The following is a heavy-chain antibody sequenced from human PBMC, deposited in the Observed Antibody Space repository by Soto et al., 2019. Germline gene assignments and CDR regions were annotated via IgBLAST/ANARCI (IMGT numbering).Heavy chain of an antibody. CDR2: IIPIFGTA. J-gene: IGHJ5*02. D-gene: IGHD5-18*01. CDR3: ARAGTAMVTGWFDP. V-gene: IGHV1-69*13. Sequence: SVNVSCKASGGTFSSYAISWVRQAPGQGLEWMGGIIPIFGTANYAQKFQGRVTITADESTSTAYMELSSLRSEDTAVYYCARAGTAMVTGWFDPWGQGTLVTAPQ. CDR1: GGTFSSYA.